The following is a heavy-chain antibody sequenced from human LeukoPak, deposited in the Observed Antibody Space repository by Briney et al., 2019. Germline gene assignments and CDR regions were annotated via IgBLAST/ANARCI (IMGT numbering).Heavy chain of an antibody. CDR3: ARGLAYGDYIY. Sequence: GGSLRLSCAASGFTFSSYAMHWVRQAPGKGLEWVAVISYDGSNKYYADSVKGRFTISRDNSKNTLYLQMNSLRAEDTAVYYCARGLAYGDYIYWGQGNLVTVSS. V-gene: IGHV3-30-3*01. CDR1: GFTFSSYA. D-gene: IGHD4-17*01. J-gene: IGHJ4*02. CDR2: ISYDGSNK.